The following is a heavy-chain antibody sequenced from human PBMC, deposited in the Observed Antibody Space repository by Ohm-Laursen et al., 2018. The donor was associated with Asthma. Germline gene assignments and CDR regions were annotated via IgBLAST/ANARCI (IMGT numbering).Heavy chain of an antibody. CDR3: ARDGLYCSSTNCFFDY. V-gene: IGHV3-21*01. Sequence: SLRLSCAASGYTFSRYSIHWVRQAPGKGLEWVSFISSSGSSIYYADSVKGRFTISRDNAKNSLYLQMNSLRAEDTAVYYCARDGLYCSSTNCFFDYWGQGTLVTVSS. CDR1: GYTFSRYS. D-gene: IGHD2-2*01. CDR2: ISSSGSSI. J-gene: IGHJ4*02.